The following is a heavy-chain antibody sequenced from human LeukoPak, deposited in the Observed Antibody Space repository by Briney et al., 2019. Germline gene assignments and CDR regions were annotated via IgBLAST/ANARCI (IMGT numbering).Heavy chain of an antibody. V-gene: IGHV3-33*01. CDR3: ARDLKAVGATDY. CDR2: IWYDGSNK. D-gene: IGHD1-26*01. J-gene: IGHJ4*02. CDR1: GFTFSSYG. Sequence: PGGSLRPSCAASGFTFSSYGMHWVRQAPGKGLEWVAVIWYDGSNKYYADSVKGRFTISRDNSKNTLYLQMNSLRAEDTAVYYCARDLKAVGATDYWGQGTLVTYSS.